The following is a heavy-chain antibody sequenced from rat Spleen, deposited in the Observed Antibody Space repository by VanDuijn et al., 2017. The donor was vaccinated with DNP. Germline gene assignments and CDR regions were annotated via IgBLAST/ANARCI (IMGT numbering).Heavy chain of an antibody. V-gene: IGHV5-20*01. Sequence: EVQLVESGGDLVQPGRSLKLFCAASGFTFSDYYMAWFRQAPTKGLEWVAYIRYDGGSTHYRDSVRGRFTISRDNAKSTVYLQMDSLRSEDTATYYCASALVTYGSSDWFAYWGQGTLVTVSS. D-gene: IGHD1-3*01. CDR3: ASALVTYGSSDWFAY. CDR1: GFTFSDYY. J-gene: IGHJ3*01. CDR2: IRYDGGST.